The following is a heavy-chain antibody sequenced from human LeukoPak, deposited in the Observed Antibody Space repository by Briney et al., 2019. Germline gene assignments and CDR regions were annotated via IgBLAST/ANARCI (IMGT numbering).Heavy chain of an antibody. CDR2: IWYDGSNK. D-gene: IGHD1-26*01. J-gene: IGHJ4*02. CDR3: AKGISSGNIVGATGTPDY. CDR1: GFTFSSYG. Sequence: GGSLRLSCAASGFTFSSYGMRWVRQAPGKGLEWVAVIWYDGSNKYYADSVKGRFTISRDNSKNTLYLQMDSLRAEDTAVYYCAKGISSGNIVGATGTPDYWGQGTLVTVSS. V-gene: IGHV3-33*06.